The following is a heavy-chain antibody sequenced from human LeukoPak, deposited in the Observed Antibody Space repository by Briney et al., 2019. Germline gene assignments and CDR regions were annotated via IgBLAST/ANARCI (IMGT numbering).Heavy chain of an antibody. D-gene: IGHD4-17*01. J-gene: IGHJ6*02. CDR2: IYYSGST. V-gene: IGHV4-61*08. CDR1: GGSISSGGYY. Sequence: SETLSLTCTVSGGSISSGGYYWSWIRQHPGKGLEWIGYIYYSGSTNYNPSLKSRVTISVDTSKNQFSLKLSSVTAADTAVYYCARVEGWTTPTGFHYYGMDVWGQGTTVTVSS. CDR3: ARVEGWTTPTGFHYYGMDV.